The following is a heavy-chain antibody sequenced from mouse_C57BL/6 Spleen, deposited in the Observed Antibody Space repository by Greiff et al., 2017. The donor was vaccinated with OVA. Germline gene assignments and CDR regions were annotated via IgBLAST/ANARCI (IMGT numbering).Heavy chain of an antibody. V-gene: IGHV1-42*01. J-gene: IGHJ4*01. CDR2: INPSTGGT. CDR3: ARTGEEAMDY. CDR1: GYSFTGYY. Sequence: VQLQQSGPELVKPGASVKISCKASGYSFTGYYMNWVKQSPEKSLEWIGEINPSTGGTTYNQKFKAKATLTVDKSSSTAYMQLKSLTSEDSAVYYCARTGEEAMDYWGQGTSVTVSS.